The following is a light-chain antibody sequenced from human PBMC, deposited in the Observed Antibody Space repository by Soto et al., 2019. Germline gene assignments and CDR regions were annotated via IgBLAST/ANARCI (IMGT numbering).Light chain of an antibody. CDR1: SSNIGSNT. CDR2: SNN. Sequence: QSVLTQPPSASGTPGQRVTISCSGSSSNIGSNTVNWYQQLPGTAPKLLIYSNNQRPSGVPDRFSGSKSDTSASLAISGLQSEDEADYYCAAWDDSLIYDVFGTGTKLTVL. V-gene: IGLV1-44*01. CDR3: AAWDDSLIYDV. J-gene: IGLJ1*01.